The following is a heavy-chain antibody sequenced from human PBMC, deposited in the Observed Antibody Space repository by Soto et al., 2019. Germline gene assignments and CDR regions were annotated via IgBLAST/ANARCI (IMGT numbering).Heavy chain of an antibody. CDR1: GFTFSSYG. J-gene: IGHJ6*02. CDR2: IWYDGSNK. D-gene: IGHD3-22*01. CDR3: ARSIYDSSGYYGGYYYYGMDV. V-gene: IGHV3-33*01. Sequence: PGGSLRLSCAASGFTFSSYGMHWVRQAPGKGLEWVAVIWYDGSNKYYADSVKGRFTISRDNSKNTLYLQMNSLRAEDTAVYYCARSIYDSSGYYGGYYYYGMDVWGQGTTVTVSS.